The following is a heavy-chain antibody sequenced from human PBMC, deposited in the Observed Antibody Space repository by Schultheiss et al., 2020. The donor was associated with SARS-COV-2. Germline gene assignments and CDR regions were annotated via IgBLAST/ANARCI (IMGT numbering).Heavy chain of an antibody. D-gene: IGHD3-10*01. V-gene: IGHV4-4*07. Sequence: SETLSLTCTVSGGSISSYYWSWIRQPAGKGLEWIGRIYTSGSTNYNPSLKSRVTMSVDTSKNQFSLKLSSVTAADTAVYYCARGGIWFGYYYGMDVWGQGTTVTVSS. CDR1: GGSISSYY. CDR3: ARGGIWFGYYYGMDV. J-gene: IGHJ6*02. CDR2: IYTSGST.